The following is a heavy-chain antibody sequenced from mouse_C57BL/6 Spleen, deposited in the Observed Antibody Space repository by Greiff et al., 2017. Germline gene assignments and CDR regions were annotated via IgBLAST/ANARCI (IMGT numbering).Heavy chain of an antibody. Sequence: EVMLVESGEGLVKPGGSLKLSCAASGFTFSSYAMSWVRQTQEKRLGWVAYISSGGDYIYYADTVKGRFTISRDNARNTLYLQMSSLKSEDTAMYYCTGIYYGNYDAMDSWGQGTSVTVSS. D-gene: IGHD2-1*01. V-gene: IGHV5-9-1*02. CDR1: GFTFSSYA. CDR2: ISSGGDYI. J-gene: IGHJ4*01. CDR3: TGIYYGNYDAMDS.